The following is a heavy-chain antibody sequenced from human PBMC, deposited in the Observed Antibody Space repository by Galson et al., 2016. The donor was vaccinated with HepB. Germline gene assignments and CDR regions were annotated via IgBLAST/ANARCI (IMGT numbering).Heavy chain of an antibody. Sequence: SLRLSCAASGFTFSSYSMNWVRQAPGKGLEWVSYISSSSSTIHYADSVKGRFTISRDNAKNTLHLQMNSLSGDGTAVYYCARGYYNAMDVWGQGATVTVSS. CDR3: ARGYYNAMDV. J-gene: IGHJ6*02. CDR2: ISSSSSTI. CDR1: GFTFSSYS. V-gene: IGHV3-48*01.